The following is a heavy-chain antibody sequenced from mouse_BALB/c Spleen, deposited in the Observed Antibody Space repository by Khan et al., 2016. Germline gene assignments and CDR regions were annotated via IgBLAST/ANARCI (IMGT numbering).Heavy chain of an antibody. CDR3: ARYSDGSSYYFDY. D-gene: IGHD1-1*01. V-gene: IGHV3-8*02. CDR1: GDSITSGY. Sequence: EVQLQESGPSLVKPSQTLSLTCSVTGDSITSGYWNWIRKFPGNKLEYMGYISYSGSTYYNPSLKSRISITRDTSKNQYYLQLNSVTTEDTATYYCARYSDGSSYYFDYWGQGTTLTVSS. J-gene: IGHJ2*01. CDR2: ISYSGST.